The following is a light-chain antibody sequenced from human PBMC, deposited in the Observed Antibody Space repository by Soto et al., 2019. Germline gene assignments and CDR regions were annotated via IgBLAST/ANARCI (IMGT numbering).Light chain of an antibody. CDR3: QQSDSTPYT. J-gene: IGKJ2*01. CDR2: AAS. V-gene: IGKV1-39*01. CDR1: QSINSH. Sequence: DIQMTQSPSSLSASVGDRVTITCRASQSINSHLNWYQQKPGKAPKLLIYAASSLEGGVPSRFSGSGSGTDFTLTIISLQPEDFATYCCQQSDSTPYTFGQGTKLEI.